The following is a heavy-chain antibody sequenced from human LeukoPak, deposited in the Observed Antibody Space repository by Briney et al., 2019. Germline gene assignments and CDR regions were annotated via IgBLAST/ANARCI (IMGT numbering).Heavy chain of an antibody. V-gene: IGHV3-23*01. J-gene: IGHJ4*02. CDR1: GFTFSSYA. Sequence: GGSLRLSCAASGFTFSSYAMSWVRQAPGKGLEWVSVISGSGDSTYYADSVKGRFTLSRDNSRNTLYLQMNSLRAGDTAMYYSVKAGAPYCISTSCYYFDCWGQGSLVTVSS. CDR3: VKAGAPYCISTSCYYFDC. D-gene: IGHD2-2*01. CDR2: ISGSGDST.